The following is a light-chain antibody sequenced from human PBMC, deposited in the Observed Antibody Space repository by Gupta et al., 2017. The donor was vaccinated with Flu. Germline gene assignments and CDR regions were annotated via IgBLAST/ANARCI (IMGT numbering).Light chain of an antibody. Sequence: EIVMTQSPATLSVSPGERATLSCRASQSVSSHLAWYQQKPGQPPRLLIYGASTRATDVPARFSGSGSGAEFSLTISGLQSEDFAVYYCQQEDDWHRTFGQGTKVEVK. CDR1: QSVSSH. CDR2: GAS. CDR3: QQEDDWHRT. V-gene: IGKV3-15*01. J-gene: IGKJ1*01.